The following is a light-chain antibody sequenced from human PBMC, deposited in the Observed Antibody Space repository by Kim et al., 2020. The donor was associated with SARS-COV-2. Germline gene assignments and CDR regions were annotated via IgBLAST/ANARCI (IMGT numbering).Light chain of an antibody. Sequence: ASVGDRVTITCRASQSISSYLNWYQQKPGKAPKLMIYAASSLQSGVPSRFSGSGSGTDFTLTISSLQPEDFATYYCQQSYSTPPYTFGQGTKLEI. V-gene: IGKV1-39*01. CDR1: QSISSY. CDR3: QQSYSTPPYT. CDR2: AAS. J-gene: IGKJ2*01.